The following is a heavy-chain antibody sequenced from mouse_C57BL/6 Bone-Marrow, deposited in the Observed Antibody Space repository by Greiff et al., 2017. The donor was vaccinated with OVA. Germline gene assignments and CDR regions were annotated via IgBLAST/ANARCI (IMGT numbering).Heavy chain of an antibody. CDR3: TNYYGSSHWYFDV. V-gene: IGHV6-6*01. CDR2: IRNKANNHAT. D-gene: IGHD1-1*01. Sequence: EVKLVESGGGLVQPGGSMKLSCAASGFTFSDAWMDWVRQSPEKGLEWVAEIRNKANNHATYYAESVKGRFTISRDDSKSSVYLQMNSLRAEDTGIYYCTNYYGSSHWYFDVWGTGTTVTVSS. J-gene: IGHJ1*03. CDR1: GFTFSDAW.